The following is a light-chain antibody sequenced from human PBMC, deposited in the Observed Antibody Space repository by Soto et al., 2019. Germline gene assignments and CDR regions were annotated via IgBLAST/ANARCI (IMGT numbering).Light chain of an antibody. V-gene: IGKV3-11*01. CDR1: QRIGDY. Sequence: DIVLTQSPATLSLSPVERATLSCRANQRIGDYLAWYQQKPGQAPRLLIYDASNRAAGTPARFGGSGSDSDYTLTISSLQPEDFAVYYCQHRYVWPITFGQGTRLDFK. CDR2: DAS. J-gene: IGKJ5*01. CDR3: QHRYVWPIT.